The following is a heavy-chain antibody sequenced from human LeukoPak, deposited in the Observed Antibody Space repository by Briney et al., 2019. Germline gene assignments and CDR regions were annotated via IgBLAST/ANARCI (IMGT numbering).Heavy chain of an antibody. CDR3: ATGCCINPLCSLASCGAFDI. CDR2: IYSGGST. Sequence: PGGSLRLSCAASGFTLSSNYMSWVRQAPGKGLEGVSVIYSGGSTYYADSVKGRFTISRDNSKNTLYLQMNSLRAEDTAVYYCATGCCINPLCSLASCGAFDIWGQGTMVTVSS. J-gene: IGHJ3*02. V-gene: IGHV3-53*01. CDR1: GFTLSSNY. D-gene: IGHD2-8*02.